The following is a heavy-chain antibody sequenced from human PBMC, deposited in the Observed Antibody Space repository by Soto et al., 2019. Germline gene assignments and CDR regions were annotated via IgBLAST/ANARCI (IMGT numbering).Heavy chain of an antibody. Sequence: LSLTCTVSGGSITGYYWSWIRQPPGKGLEWIGYIYYSGSTNYNPSLKSRVTISVDTSKNQFSLRLSSVTTADTAVYYCARDSYGSGSNFDQWGQGTLVTVSS. CDR2: IYYSGST. CDR3: ARDSYGSGSNFDQ. J-gene: IGHJ4*02. D-gene: IGHD3-10*01. V-gene: IGHV4-59*01. CDR1: GGSITGYY.